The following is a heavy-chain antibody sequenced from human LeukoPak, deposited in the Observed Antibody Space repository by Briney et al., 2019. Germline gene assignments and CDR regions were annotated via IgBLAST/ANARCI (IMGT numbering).Heavy chain of an antibody. CDR1: GYTFTSNY. CDR3: ARSNNDGDYLGVGFDY. D-gene: IGHD4-17*01. J-gene: IGHJ4*02. Sequence: EASVKVSCKASGYTFTSNYIHWVRQAPGQGLEWMGWINTNTGNPTYAQSFTGRFVFSLDTSVSTAYLQISSLQAEDTAVYYCARSNNDGDYLGVGFDYWGQGTLVTVSS. V-gene: IGHV7-4-1*02. CDR2: INTNTGNP.